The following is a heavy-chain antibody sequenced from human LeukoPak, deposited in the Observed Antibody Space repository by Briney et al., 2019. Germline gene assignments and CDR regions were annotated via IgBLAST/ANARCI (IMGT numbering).Heavy chain of an antibody. V-gene: IGHV4-4*07. CDR2: IYTSGST. CDR3: ARDMDYGDYYYYGMDV. CDR1: GGSISSYY. J-gene: IGHJ6*02. D-gene: IGHD4-17*01. Sequence: SETLSLTCTVPGGSISSYYWSWIRQPAGKGLEWIGRIYTSGSTNYNPSLKSRVTMSVDTSKNQFSLKLSSVTAADTAVYYCARDMDYGDYYYYGMDVWGQGTTVTVSS.